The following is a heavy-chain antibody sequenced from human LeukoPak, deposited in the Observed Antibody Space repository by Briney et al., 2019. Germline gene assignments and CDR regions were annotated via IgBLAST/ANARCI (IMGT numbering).Heavy chain of an antibody. CDR2: IYYSGST. J-gene: IGHJ5*02. CDR1: GGSISSSSYY. Sequence: SETLSLACTVSGGSISSSSYYWGWIRQPPGKGLEWIGSIYYSGSTYYNPSLKSRVTISVDTSKNQFSLKLSSVTAADTAVYYCARHASLYSSSSEYVDWFDPWGQGTLVTVSS. CDR3: ARHASLYSSSSEYVDWFDP. V-gene: IGHV4-39*01. D-gene: IGHD6-6*01.